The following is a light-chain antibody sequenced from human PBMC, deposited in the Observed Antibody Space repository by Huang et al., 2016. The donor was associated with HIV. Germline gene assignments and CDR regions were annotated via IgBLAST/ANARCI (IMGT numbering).Light chain of an antibody. Sequence: DIQMTQSPSTLSASVGDRVTITCRASQSISSWLAWYQQKPGKAPKGLISKASSLESGVPSTCSGSGSGTECTLTISSLQPDDFATYYCQQYNRYPFTFGPGTKVDIK. CDR1: QSISSW. CDR2: KAS. CDR3: QQYNRYPFT. J-gene: IGKJ3*01. V-gene: IGKV1-5*03.